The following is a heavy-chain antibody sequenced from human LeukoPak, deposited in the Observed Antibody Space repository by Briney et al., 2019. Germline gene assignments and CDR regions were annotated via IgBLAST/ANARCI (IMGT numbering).Heavy chain of an antibody. Sequence: TGGSLRLSCTASGLTFTNYWMIWVRQAPGKGLEWVANINHDASEKYYVGSVGGRFTISRDNAKNSLFLQMNSLRAEDTGVYYCATSSYSSTSSWGQGPLLTVSS. V-gene: IGHV3-7*01. CDR3: ATSSYSSTSS. CDR1: GLTFTNYW. J-gene: IGHJ5*02. D-gene: IGHD6-6*01. CDR2: INHDASEK.